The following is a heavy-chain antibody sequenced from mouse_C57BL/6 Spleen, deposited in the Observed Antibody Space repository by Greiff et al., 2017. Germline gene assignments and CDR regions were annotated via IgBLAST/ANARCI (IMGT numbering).Heavy chain of an antibody. J-gene: IGHJ2*01. CDR2: ISSGGSYT. CDR1: GFTFSSYG. V-gene: IGHV5-6*02. CDR3: ARRPDYYGSDY. D-gene: IGHD1-1*01. Sequence: EVKVIESGGDLVKPGGSLKLSCAASGFTFSSYGMSWVRQTPDKRLEWVATISSGGSYTYYPDSVKGRFTISRDNAKNTLYLQMSSLKSEDTAMYYCARRPDYYGSDYWGQGTTRTVSS.